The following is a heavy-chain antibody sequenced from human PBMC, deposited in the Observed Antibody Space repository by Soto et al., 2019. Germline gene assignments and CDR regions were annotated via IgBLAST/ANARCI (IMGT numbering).Heavy chain of an antibody. V-gene: IGHV3-33*08. D-gene: IGHD3-3*01. CDR2: IWYDGSNK. CDR3: ARGPGITIFGVVGDY. Sequence: VQLVESGGGLVKPGGSLRLSCAASGFTFSSYSMHWVRQAPGKGLEWVAVIWYDGSNKYYADSVKGRFTISRDNSKNTLYLQMNSLRAEDTAVYYCARGPGITIFGVVGDYWGQGTLVTVSS. J-gene: IGHJ4*02. CDR1: GFTFSSYS.